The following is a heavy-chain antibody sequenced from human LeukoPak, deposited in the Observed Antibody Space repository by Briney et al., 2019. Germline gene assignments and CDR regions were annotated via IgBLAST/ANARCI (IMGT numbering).Heavy chain of an antibody. J-gene: IGHJ4*02. D-gene: IGHD3-9*01. CDR1: GGSISSYY. CDR3: ARVKYDILTGYYTSEIDY. Sequence: SETLSLTCTVSGGSISSYYWSWIRQPPGKGLEWSGYIYYSGSTNYNPSLKSRVTISVDTSKNQFSLKLSSVTAADTAVYYCARVKYDILTGYYTSEIDYWGQGTLVTVSS. CDR2: IYYSGST. V-gene: IGHV4-59*01.